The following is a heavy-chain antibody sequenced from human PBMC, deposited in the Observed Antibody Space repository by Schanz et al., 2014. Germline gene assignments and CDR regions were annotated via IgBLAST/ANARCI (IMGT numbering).Heavy chain of an antibody. CDR1: GFTISGSA. CDR2: INGGGETT. CDR3: ARGNYGMDV. Sequence: EVQLVESGGVVVQPGGSLRLSCAASGFTISGSAMHWVRQAPGKGLEWVSYINGGGETTYYADSVRGRFTISRDNAKNSLFLQMNSLRAEDTAKYYCARGNYGMDVWGQGTTVTVSS. V-gene: IGHV3-48*04. J-gene: IGHJ6*02.